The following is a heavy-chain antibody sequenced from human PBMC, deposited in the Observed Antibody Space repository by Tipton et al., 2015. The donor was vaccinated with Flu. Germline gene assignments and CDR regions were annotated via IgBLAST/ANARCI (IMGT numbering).Heavy chain of an antibody. D-gene: IGHD6-13*01. V-gene: IGHV4-59*08. CDR2: SHYSGST. CDR1: GHSISSYY. J-gene: IGHJ4*02. CDR3: ARHSRPSSWDLDY. Sequence: LRLSCTVSGHSISSYYWRWIRQPPGKGLEWVGYSHYSGSTNYSPSLKSRVTISVDTSKNHLSLKLRSVTAADTAVYYCARHSRPSSWDLDYWCQGSLVTVSS.